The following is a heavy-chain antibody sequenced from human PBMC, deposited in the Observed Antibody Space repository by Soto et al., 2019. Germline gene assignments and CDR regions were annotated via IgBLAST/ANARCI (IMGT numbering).Heavy chain of an antibody. D-gene: IGHD3-10*01. CDR2: IYYSGST. V-gene: IGHV4-59*01. CDR3: ASLHYGSGSPFDY. CDR1: GGSFSGYY. J-gene: IGHJ4*02. Sequence: SETLSLTSADYGGSFSGYYWSWIRQPPGKGLEWIGYIYYSGSTNYNPSLKSRVTISVDTSKNQFSLKLSSVTAADTAVYYCASLHYGSGSPFDYRGQGTLVTVSS.